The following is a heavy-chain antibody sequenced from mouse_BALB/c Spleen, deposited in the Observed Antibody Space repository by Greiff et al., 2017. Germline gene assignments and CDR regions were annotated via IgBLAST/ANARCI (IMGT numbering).Heavy chain of an antibody. Sequence: QVQLQQSGAELVKPGASVKLSCKASGYTFTSYYMSWVKQRPGQGLEWIGEINPSHGGTNFNEKFKSKATLTVDKSSSTAYMQLSSLTSEDSAVYYCTRSIRWLRYAMDYWGQGTSVTVSS. CDR3: TRSIRWLRYAMDY. D-gene: IGHD2-2*01. V-gene: IGHV1S81*02. CDR2: INPSHGGT. CDR1: GYTFTSYY. J-gene: IGHJ4*01.